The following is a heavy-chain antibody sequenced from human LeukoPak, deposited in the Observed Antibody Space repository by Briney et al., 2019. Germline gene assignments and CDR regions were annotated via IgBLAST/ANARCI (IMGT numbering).Heavy chain of an antibody. CDR1: GFTFSSYA. D-gene: IGHD3-3*01. J-gene: IGHJ4*02. CDR3: ASGNLQTYYDFWSGYYRPLDY. V-gene: IGHV3-30-3*01. Sequence: PGGSLRLSCAASGFTFSSYAMHWVRQAPGKGLEWVAVISYDGSNKYYADSVKGRFTISRDNSKNTLYLQMNSLRAEDTAVYYCASGNLQTYYDFWSGYYRPLDYWGQGTLVTVSS. CDR2: ISYDGSNK.